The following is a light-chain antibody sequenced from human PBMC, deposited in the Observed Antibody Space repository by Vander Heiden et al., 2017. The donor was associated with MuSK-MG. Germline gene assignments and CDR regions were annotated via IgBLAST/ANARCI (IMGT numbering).Light chain of an antibody. CDR1: QSVGSRY. V-gene: IGKV3-20*01. CDR3: QHYGSS. Sequence: EIVLTQSPGTLCLSPGERATLSCRASQSVGSRYLAWYQQKPGQAPRLLIYGASSRATGIPDRFSGSGSGTDFTLTISRLEPEDFAVYYGQHYGSSFGGGTKVEIK. CDR2: GAS. J-gene: IGKJ4*01.